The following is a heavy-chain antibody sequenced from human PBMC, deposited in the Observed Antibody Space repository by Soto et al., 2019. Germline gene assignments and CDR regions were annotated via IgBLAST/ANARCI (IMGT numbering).Heavy chain of an antibody. CDR1: GGSFSGFY. J-gene: IGHJ4*02. D-gene: IGHD6-19*01. CDR3: ARGSLTGWYFDY. Sequence: SETLSLTCAVYGGSFSGFYWSWIRQPPWKGLEWIGEVNHSGSTNYNPSLKSRVTISVDTSKNQFSLKLNSVTAADTAVYYCARGSLTGWYFDYWGLGTLVTVSS. CDR2: VNHSGST. V-gene: IGHV4-34*01.